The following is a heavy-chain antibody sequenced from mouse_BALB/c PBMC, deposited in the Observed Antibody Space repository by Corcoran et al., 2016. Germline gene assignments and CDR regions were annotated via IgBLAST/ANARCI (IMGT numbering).Heavy chain of an antibody. CDR2: ISSSSSYI. CDR1: GFTFSSYS. Sequence: EVQLVESGGGVVKPGGSLRLSCAASGFTFSSYSMNWVRQAPGKGLEWVSSISSSSSYIYYADSVKGRFTISRDNAKNSLYLQMNSLRAEDTAVYYCARVIAAAGNPDAFYIWGQETMVTVSS. CDR3: ARVIAAAGNPDAFYI. D-gene: IGHD4-1*01. V-gene: IGHV5-17*01. J-gene: IGHJ3*01.